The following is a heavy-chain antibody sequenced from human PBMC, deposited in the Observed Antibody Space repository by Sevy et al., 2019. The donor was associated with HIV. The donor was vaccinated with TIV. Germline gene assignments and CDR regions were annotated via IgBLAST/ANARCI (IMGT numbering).Heavy chain of an antibody. D-gene: IGHD3-9*01. CDR2: IWYDGGNK. V-gene: IGHV3-33*01. CDR1: GFNLRNYG. J-gene: IGHJ5*02. CDR3: ARAEGRRYFDPSGWFDP. Sequence: GGSLRLSCAASGFNLRNYGMHWVRQAPGKGLEWVAVIWYDGGNKYYGDSVKGRFTISRDNSKNTVYLQMNSLRAEDTALYYCARAEGRRYFDPSGWFDPWGQGTLVTVSS.